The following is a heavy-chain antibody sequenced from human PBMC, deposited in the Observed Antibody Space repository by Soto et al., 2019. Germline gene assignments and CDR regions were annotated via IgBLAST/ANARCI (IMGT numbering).Heavy chain of an antibody. J-gene: IGHJ3*02. D-gene: IGHD3-22*01. CDR2: ISGSGGST. CDR1: GFTFSSYA. CDR3: AKDHLLPGIVAGPLNHASPAFDI. V-gene: IGHV3-23*01. Sequence: GGSLRLSCAASGFTFSSYAMSWVRQAPGKGLEWVSAISGSGGSTYYADSVKGRFTISRDNSKNTLYLQMNSLRAEDTAVYYCAKDHLLPGIVAGPLNHASPAFDIWGQGTMVTVSS.